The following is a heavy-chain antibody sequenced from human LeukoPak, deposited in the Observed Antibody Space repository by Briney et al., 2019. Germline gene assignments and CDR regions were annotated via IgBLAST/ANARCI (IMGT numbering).Heavy chain of an antibody. CDR3: AREDSSGSPLGNYDY. J-gene: IGHJ4*02. D-gene: IGHD3-22*01. CDR1: GYTFSSYG. Sequence: ASVKVSCKASGYTFSSYGISWVRQAPGQGLEWMGWISAYNDDTNYAQKLQGRVTMTTDTSTSTAYMELRSLRSDDTAIYYCAREDSSGSPLGNYDYWGQGTLVTVSS. CDR2: ISAYNDDT. V-gene: IGHV1-18*01.